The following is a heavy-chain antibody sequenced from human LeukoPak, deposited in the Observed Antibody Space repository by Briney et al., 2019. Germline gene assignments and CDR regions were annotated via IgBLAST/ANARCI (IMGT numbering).Heavy chain of an antibody. Sequence: GGSLRLSCAASGFTFSSYAMSWVRQAPGKGLEWVPYISPSSSRIDYAASVRGRFTISRDNAKSSLYLQMNSLSTDDTAVYYCARMNYVSSGWGAPFDDWGQGTLVTVSS. D-gene: IGHD1-7*01. J-gene: IGHJ4*02. V-gene: IGHV3-48*04. CDR1: GFTFSSYA. CDR2: ISPSSSRI. CDR3: ARMNYVSSGWGAPFDD.